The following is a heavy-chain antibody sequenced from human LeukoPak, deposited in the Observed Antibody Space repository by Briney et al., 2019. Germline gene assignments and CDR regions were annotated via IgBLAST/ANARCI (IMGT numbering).Heavy chain of an antibody. J-gene: IGHJ3*02. D-gene: IGHD3-10*01. V-gene: IGHV1-2*02. CDR3: ARTYYYGSGGAFDI. CDR2: INPNSGGT. CDR1: GYTFTGYY. Sequence: ASVKVSCKASGYTFTGYYMHWVRQAPGQGLEWMGWINPNSGGTNYAQKFQGRVTMTRDTSISTAYMELSRLRSDDTAVYYCARTYYYGSGGAFDIWGQGTMVTVSS.